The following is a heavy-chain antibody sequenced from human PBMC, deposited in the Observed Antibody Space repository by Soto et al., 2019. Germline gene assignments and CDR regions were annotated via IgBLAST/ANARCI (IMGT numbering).Heavy chain of an antibody. Sequence: ASVKVSCKASGYTFTSYGISWVRQAPGQGLEWMGWISAYNGNTNYAQKLQGRVTMTTDTSTSTAYMELRSLRSDDTAVYYCARVVRDIVVVPAAMHDYWGQGTLVTV. J-gene: IGHJ4*02. D-gene: IGHD2-2*01. CDR3: ARVVRDIVVVPAAMHDY. CDR1: GYTFTSYG. CDR2: ISAYNGNT. V-gene: IGHV1-18*01.